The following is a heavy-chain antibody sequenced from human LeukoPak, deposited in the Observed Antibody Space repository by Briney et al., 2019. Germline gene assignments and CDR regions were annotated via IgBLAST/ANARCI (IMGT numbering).Heavy chain of an antibody. D-gene: IGHD3-22*01. CDR3: ARVPNDYDSSGHFDY. CDR2: IYTSGST. V-gene: IGHV4-61*02. Sequence: SETLSLTCTVSGGSISSGSYYWSWIRQPAGKGLEWIGRIYTSGSTNYNPSLKSRVTISVDTSKNQFSLKLSSVTAADTAVYYCARVPNDYDSSGHFDYWGQGTLVTVSS. J-gene: IGHJ4*02. CDR1: GGSISSGSYY.